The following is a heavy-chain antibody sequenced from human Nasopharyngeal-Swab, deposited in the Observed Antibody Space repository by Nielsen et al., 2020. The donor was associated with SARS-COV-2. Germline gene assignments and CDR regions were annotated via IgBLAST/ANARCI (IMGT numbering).Heavy chain of an antibody. CDR3: ASIPYCSSTSCKYEGYYYYYMDV. D-gene: IGHD2-2*01. CDR1: GFTFSSYA. J-gene: IGHJ6*03. Sequence: GESLKISCAASGFTFSSYAMRWVRQAPGKGLEWVAVISYDGSNKYSADSVKGRFTISRDNSKNTLYLQMNRLRAEDTAVYYCASIPYCSSTSCKYEGYYYYYMDVWGKGTTVTVSS. CDR2: ISYDGSNK. V-gene: IGHV3-30-3*01.